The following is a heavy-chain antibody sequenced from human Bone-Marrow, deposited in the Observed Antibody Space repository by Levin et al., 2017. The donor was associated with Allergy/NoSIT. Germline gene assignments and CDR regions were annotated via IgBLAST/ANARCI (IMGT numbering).Heavy chain of an antibody. CDR2: INSGSTSI. Sequence: PGGSLRLSCGASGFTFSSHAMNWVRQAPGKGLQWVSSINSGSTSIYYADSLKGRFTISRDNAKNLLFLQMNSLRADDTAVYYCARGPTGDSGKYDHWGQGTLVTVSS. CDR3: ARGPTGDSGKYDH. V-gene: IGHV3-21*01. CDR1: GFTFSSHA. D-gene: IGHD1-1*01. J-gene: IGHJ5*02.